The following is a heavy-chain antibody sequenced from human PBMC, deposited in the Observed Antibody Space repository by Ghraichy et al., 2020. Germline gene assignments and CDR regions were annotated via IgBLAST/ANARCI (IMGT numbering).Heavy chain of an antibody. Sequence: GGSLRLSCAASGFTFSSYWMHWVRQAPGKGLVWVSRINIDGSSISYADSVKGRFTISRDNAKNTLYLQMNSLRDEDTAVYYCARAGSYRFDYWGQGTLATVSS. D-gene: IGHD1-26*01. CDR1: GFTFSSYW. J-gene: IGHJ4*02. CDR2: INIDGSSI. CDR3: ARAGSYRFDY. V-gene: IGHV3-74*01.